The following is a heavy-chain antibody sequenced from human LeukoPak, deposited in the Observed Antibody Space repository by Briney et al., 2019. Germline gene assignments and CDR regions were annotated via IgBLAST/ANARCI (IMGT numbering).Heavy chain of an antibody. J-gene: IGHJ4*02. V-gene: IGHV3-21*01. CDR2: ISSGSTYI. CDR3: AREVLMGPRYFDY. Sequence: GSLRLSCAASGFTFSDYSMNWVRQAPGKWLEWVSSISSGSTYIYYADSVKCRFTISRDNAKNSLYLQMNSLRAEDTAVYYCAREVLMGPRYFDYWGQGTLVTVSS. D-gene: IGHD3-10*01. CDR1: GFTFSDYS.